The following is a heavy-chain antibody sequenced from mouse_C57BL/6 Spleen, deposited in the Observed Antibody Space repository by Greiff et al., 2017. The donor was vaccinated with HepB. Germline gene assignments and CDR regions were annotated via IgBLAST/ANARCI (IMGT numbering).Heavy chain of an antibody. Sequence: VKLQESGAELVRPGTSVKVSCKASGYAFTNYLIEWVKQRPGQGLEWIGVINPGSGGTNYNEKFKGKATLTAYKSASTAYMQLSSLTSEDSAVYFCARSYYSNYPFAYWGQGTLVTVSA. V-gene: IGHV1-54*01. CDR1: GYAFTNYL. CDR3: ARSYYSNYPFAY. CDR2: INPGSGGT. J-gene: IGHJ3*01. D-gene: IGHD2-5*01.